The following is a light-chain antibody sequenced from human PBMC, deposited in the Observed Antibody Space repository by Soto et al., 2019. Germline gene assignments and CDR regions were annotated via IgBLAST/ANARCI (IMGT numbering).Light chain of an antibody. V-gene: IGLV2-14*01. Sequence: QSALTQPASVSGSPGQSITISCTGTSSDVGGYNYVSWYQQHPGKAPKLMIYEVSNRPSGVSNRFSGSKSGNTASLTISGLQAEDAADYYCSSYTISSTRVFGTGTKLTVL. CDR1: SSDVGGYNY. J-gene: IGLJ1*01. CDR2: EVS. CDR3: SSYTISSTRV.